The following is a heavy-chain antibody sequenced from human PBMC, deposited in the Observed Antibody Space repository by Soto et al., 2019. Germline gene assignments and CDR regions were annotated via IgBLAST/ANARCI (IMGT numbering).Heavy chain of an antibody. CDR3: VSDRGYGHASVPYS. CDR2: ISYDGSLQ. D-gene: IGHD5-18*01. J-gene: IGHJ4*02. V-gene: IGHV3-30*03. Sequence: QAQLVESGGGVVQPGRSLRLSCAASGFAFSSYGMHWVRQAPGTGLEWVAVISYDGSLQHYADSVKGRFTISRDNSKNTVLLQMSSLRAEERAVYYCVSDRGYGHASVPYSWGQGTLVSVSS. CDR1: GFAFSSYG.